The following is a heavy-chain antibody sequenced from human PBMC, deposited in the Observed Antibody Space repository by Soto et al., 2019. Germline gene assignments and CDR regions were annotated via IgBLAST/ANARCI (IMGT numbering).Heavy chain of an antibody. V-gene: IGHV1-18*01. J-gene: IGHJ6*02. D-gene: IGHD3-16*01. CDR2: ISPYNDYT. CDR3: AGGGYYDNSWGKLSHYGLDV. CDR1: GYTIIRYG. Sequence: QVQLAQSANEVKKPGASVRVSCKAAGYTIIRYGIAWVRQAPGQGLEWMGWISPYNDYTVYAQKFQGRVSMTADTSTSTVYMNLRGLKSDDTVVYYCAGGGYYDNSWGKLSHYGLDVWGQGTSVSVSS.